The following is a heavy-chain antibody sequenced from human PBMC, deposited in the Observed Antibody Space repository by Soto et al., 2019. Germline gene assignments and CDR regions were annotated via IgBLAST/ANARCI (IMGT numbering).Heavy chain of an antibody. CDR1: GFTVSSNY. Sequence: PGGSLRLSCAASGFTVSSNYMSWVRQAPGKGLEWVSVFFTGGSTYYADSVKGRFTISRHSSNNTVYLQMNSLRAEDTAVYYCARDRYSSGWLDAFDIWGQGTMVTVSS. V-gene: IGHV3-53*04. CDR2: FFTGGST. D-gene: IGHD6-19*01. CDR3: ARDRYSSGWLDAFDI. J-gene: IGHJ3*02.